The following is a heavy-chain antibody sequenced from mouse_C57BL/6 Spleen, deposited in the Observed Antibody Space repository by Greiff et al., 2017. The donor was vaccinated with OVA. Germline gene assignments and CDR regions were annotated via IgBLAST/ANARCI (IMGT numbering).Heavy chain of an antibody. J-gene: IGHJ4*01. D-gene: IGHD2-4*01. V-gene: IGHV1-55*01. CDR3: ARPSDYDYAYYAMGD. CDR2: IYPGSGST. CDR1: GYTFTSYW. Sequence: QVQLQQPGAELVKPGASVKMSCKASGYTFTSYWITWVKQRPGQGLEWIGDIYPGSGSTNYNEKFKSKATLTVAKSSSTAYMQLSSLTSEDSAVYYGARPSDYDYAYYAMGDRGQGTSVTV.